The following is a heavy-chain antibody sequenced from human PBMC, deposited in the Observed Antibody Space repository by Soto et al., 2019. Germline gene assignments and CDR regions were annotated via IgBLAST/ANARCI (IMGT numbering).Heavy chain of an antibody. J-gene: IGHJ6*02. V-gene: IGHV3-15*07. Sequence: EVQLVDSGGGLVKPGGSLRLSCEASGFSVSNAWMNWVRQAPGKGLEWVGRIKTRDEGETTNYAAPVKGRFTISRDDSKNTLYLQRKSLKTEDTAVYYCTTGSVEGFWGQGTTVTVSS. CDR1: GFSVSNAW. D-gene: IGHD2-15*01. CDR3: TTGSVEGF. CDR2: IKTRDEGETT.